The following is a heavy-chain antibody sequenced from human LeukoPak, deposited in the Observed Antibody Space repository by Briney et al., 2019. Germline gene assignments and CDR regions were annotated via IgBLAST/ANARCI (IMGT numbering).Heavy chain of an antibody. CDR2: IIPIFGTA. J-gene: IGHJ4*02. D-gene: IGHD6-13*01. CDR3: AREALAAPYPDY. V-gene: IGHV1-69*05. Sequence: SVKVSCKASGGTFSSYAISWVRQAPGQGLEWMGGIIPIFGTANYAQKFQGRVTITTDESASTAYMELSSLRSEDTAVYYCAREALAAPYPDYWGRGTLVTVSS. CDR1: GGTFSSYA.